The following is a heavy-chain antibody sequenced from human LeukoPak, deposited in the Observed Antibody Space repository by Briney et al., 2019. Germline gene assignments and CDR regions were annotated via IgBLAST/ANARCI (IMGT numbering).Heavy chain of an antibody. CDR1: GYTFTSYD. V-gene: IGHV1-8*01. J-gene: IGHJ4*02. CDR2: MNPNSDNT. CDR3: AKRGHSYGDFDY. D-gene: IGHD5-18*01. Sequence: ASVKVSCKASGYTFTSYDINWVRQATGQGLEWMGWMNPNSDNTGYAQKFQGRVTMTRNTSISTAYMELSSLRSEDTAVYYCAKRGHSYGDFDYWGQGTPVTVSS.